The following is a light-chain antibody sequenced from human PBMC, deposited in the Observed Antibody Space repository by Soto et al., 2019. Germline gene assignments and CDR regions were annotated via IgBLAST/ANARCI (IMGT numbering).Light chain of an antibody. V-gene: IGKV3-15*01. CDR1: QSVSSN. J-gene: IGKJ1*01. CDR3: EQYNNWPT. CDR2: GAS. Sequence: EIVMTQSPATLSVSPGERATLSCRASQSVSSNLAWYQQKPGQAPRLLIYGASTRATGIPARFSCSGSGTEFTLTIGSLQSEDFAVYYCEQYNNWPTFGQGTKVDIK.